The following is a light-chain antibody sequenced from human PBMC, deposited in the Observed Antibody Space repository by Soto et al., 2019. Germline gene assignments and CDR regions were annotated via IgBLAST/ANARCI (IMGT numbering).Light chain of an antibody. J-gene: IGKJ2*01. CDR2: GAS. V-gene: IGKV3-15*01. CDR1: QSINSD. Sequence: EIVMTQSPATLSLSPGERAALSCRASQSINSDVALYQQKPGQPPRLLIYGASTRATGVPARFTGSESGSEFTLTISGLQSEDFAVYYCQQGHNWPLTFGQGTRLEI. CDR3: QQGHNWPLT.